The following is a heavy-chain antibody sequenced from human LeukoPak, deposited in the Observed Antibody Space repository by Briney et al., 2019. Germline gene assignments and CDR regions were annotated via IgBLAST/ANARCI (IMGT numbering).Heavy chain of an antibody. J-gene: IGHJ4*02. CDR2: ISSSSSYI. V-gene: IGHV3-21*01. CDR3: ATSGNYYLKY. Sequence: GGSLRLSCAASGFTFSSYSMNWVRQAPGKGLEWVSSISSSSSYIYYADSVKGRFTTSRDNAKNALSLQMNSLRDEDTAVYYCATSGNYYLKYWGQGTLVTVSS. D-gene: IGHD1-26*01. CDR1: GFTFSSYS.